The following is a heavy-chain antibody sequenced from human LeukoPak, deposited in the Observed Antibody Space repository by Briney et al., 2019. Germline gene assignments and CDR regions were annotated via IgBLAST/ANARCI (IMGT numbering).Heavy chain of an antibody. J-gene: IGHJ4*02. CDR2: INPNSGGT. CDR3: ARDRGSYFPYYFDY. Sequence: ASVKVSCKASGYTFTGYYMHWVRQAPGQGLEWMGRINPNSGGTNYAQKFQGRVTMTRDTSISTAYMELSRLRSDDTAVYYCARDRGSYFPYYFDYWGQGTLVTVSS. D-gene: IGHD1-26*01. V-gene: IGHV1-2*06. CDR1: GYTFTGYY.